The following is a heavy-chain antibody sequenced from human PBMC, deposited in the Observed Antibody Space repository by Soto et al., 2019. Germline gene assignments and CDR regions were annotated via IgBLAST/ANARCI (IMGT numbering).Heavy chain of an antibody. Sequence: GGSLRLSCAASGFTFSSYSMNWVRQAPGKGLEWVSYISSSSSTIYYADSVKGRFTISRDNAKNSLYLQMNSLRAEDTAVYYCARDGSGYVLRIVDWFDPWGQGTLVTVSS. CDR1: GFTFSSYS. CDR3: ARDGSGYVLRIVDWFDP. D-gene: IGHD5-12*01. J-gene: IGHJ5*02. CDR2: ISSSSSTI. V-gene: IGHV3-48*01.